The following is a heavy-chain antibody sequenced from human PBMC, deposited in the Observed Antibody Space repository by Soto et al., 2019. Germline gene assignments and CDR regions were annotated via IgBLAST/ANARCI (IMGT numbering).Heavy chain of an antibody. CDR3: ARTRAYGDYGAFDI. J-gene: IGHJ3*02. V-gene: IGHV3-33*01. CDR2: ICYSGSNK. Sequence: GGSLRLSCAASGFTFSSYGMHWVRQAPGKGLEWVAAICYSGSNKYYADSVKGRFTISRDNSKNTLYLQMNSLRAGDTAVYYCARTRAYGDYGAFDIWGQGTMVTVSS. D-gene: IGHD4-17*01. CDR1: GFTFSSYG.